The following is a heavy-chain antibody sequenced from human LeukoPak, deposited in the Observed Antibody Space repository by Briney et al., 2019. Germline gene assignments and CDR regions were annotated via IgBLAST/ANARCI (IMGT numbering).Heavy chain of an antibody. CDR3: ARDLKMKYCDF. V-gene: IGHV3-30*03. CDR2: MPYDGSDK. D-gene: IGHD5-24*01. Sequence: GGSLRLSCAASGFTFSAYGMHWVRQAPGKGLEWVALMPYDGSDKYYADSVKGRFTISRDNSKNTLYLQMNSPRVEDTAIYYCARDLKMKYCDFWGQGTLVTVSS. CDR1: GFTFSAYG. J-gene: IGHJ4*02.